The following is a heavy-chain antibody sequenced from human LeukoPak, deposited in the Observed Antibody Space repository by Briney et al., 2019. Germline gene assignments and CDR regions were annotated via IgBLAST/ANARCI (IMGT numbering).Heavy chain of an antibody. CDR3: ARAQEYSSSPYLFDY. CDR2: IIPILGIA. J-gene: IGHJ4*02. Sequence: SVKVSCKASGGTFSSYAVSWVRQAPGQGLEWMGRIIPILGIANYAQKFQGRVTITADKSTSTAYMELSSLRSEDTAVYYCARAQEYSSSPYLFDYWGQGTLVTVSS. CDR1: GGTFSSYA. D-gene: IGHD6-13*01. V-gene: IGHV1-69*10.